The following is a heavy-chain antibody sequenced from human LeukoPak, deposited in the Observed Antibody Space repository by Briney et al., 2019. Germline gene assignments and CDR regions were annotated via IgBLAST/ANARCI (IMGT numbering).Heavy chain of an antibody. Sequence: PSETLSLTCTVSGGSISSSSYYWGWIRQPPGKGLEWIGSIYYSGSTYYNPSLKSRVTISVDTSKNQFSLKLSSVTAADTAVYYCARQGGYYDFWSGYLYYFDYWGQGTLVTVSS. CDR3: ARQGGYYDFWSGYLYYFDY. V-gene: IGHV4-39*01. J-gene: IGHJ4*02. CDR2: IYYSGST. CDR1: GGSISSSSYY. D-gene: IGHD3-3*01.